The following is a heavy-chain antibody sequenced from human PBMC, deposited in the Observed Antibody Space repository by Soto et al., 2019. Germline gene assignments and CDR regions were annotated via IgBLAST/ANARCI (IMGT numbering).Heavy chain of an antibody. CDR3: ARSYSSGWEFDY. Sequence: PGGSLRLSCGASGFTFSNYYMGWIRQAPGKGLEWVSYISSTGRTIYYADSVKGRFTVSRGNAQNSLSLKLNSLRVEDTAVYYCARSYSSGWEFDYWGQGTQVTVSS. CDR1: GFTFSNYY. V-gene: IGHV3-11*01. CDR2: ISSTGRTI. J-gene: IGHJ4*02. D-gene: IGHD6-19*01.